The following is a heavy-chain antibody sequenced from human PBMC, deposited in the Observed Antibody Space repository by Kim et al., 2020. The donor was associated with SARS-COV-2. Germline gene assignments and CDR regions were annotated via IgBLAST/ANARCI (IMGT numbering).Heavy chain of an antibody. Sequence: SETLSLTCTVSGGSISSGDYYWSWIRQPPGKGLEWIGYIYYSGSTYYNPSLKSRVTISVDTSKNQFYLKLSSVTAADTAVYYCARAPYDYYDSSGYYYWFDPWGQGTLVTVSS. D-gene: IGHD3-22*01. CDR1: GGSISSGDYY. CDR3: ARAPYDYYDSSGYYYWFDP. V-gene: IGHV4-30-4*01. J-gene: IGHJ5*02. CDR2: IYYSGST.